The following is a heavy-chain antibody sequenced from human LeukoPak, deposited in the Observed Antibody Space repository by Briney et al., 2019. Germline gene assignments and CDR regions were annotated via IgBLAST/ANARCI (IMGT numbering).Heavy chain of an antibody. Sequence: PGGSLRLSCAASGFIFSYYTMNWVRQAPGKGLEWVSYISGSSSYIYYADSVKGRFTISRDNVKNSLYLQMNSLRAEDTAVYYCARDASGHDLPFDYWGQGTLVTVSS. J-gene: IGHJ4*02. D-gene: IGHD6-25*01. CDR3: ARDASGHDLPFDY. V-gene: IGHV3-21*01. CDR1: GFIFSYYT. CDR2: ISGSSSYI.